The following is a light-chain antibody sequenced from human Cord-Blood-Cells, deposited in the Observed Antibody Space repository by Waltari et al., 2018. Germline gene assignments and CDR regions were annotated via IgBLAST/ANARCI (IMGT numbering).Light chain of an antibody. V-gene: IGLV2-11*01. J-gene: IGLJ2*01. CDR2: DVS. Sequence: QSALTQPRSVSGSPGQSVTISCTGTSSDVGGYNYVSWYQQHPGKAPKLMIYDVSKRPSGVPDRCSGSKSGNTASLTISGLQAEDEADYYCCSYAGSYIYVVFGGGTKLTVL. CDR1: SSDVGGYNY. CDR3: CSYAGSYIYVV.